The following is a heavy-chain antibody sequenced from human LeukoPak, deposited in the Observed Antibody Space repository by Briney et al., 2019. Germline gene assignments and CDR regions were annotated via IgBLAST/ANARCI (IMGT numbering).Heavy chain of an antibody. Sequence: PSETLSLTCTVSGGSISNYYWSWIRQPAGKGLEWIGRIYSSGSTNYNPSLKSRVTISVDTSKNQFSLKLSSVTAADTAVYYCARGRSSMVRGYYYYYMDVWGKGTTVTISS. D-gene: IGHD3-10*01. J-gene: IGHJ6*03. CDR2: IYSSGST. CDR1: GGSISNYY. CDR3: ARGRSSMVRGYYYYYMDV. V-gene: IGHV4-4*07.